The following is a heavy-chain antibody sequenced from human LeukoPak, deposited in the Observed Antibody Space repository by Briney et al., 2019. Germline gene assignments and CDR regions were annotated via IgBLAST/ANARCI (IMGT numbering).Heavy chain of an antibody. CDR1: GFTFSRNL. D-gene: IGHD2-15*01. Sequence: GSLRLSCAASGFTFSRNLMTWVRQSPETGLEWIGEIDEFGRTKYNPSLKSRVTLSVDRSKNQFSLKLRSVTAADTAVYFCARPTYCSVTSCTGAMDVWGQGTTVTVSS. CDR2: IDEFGRT. CDR3: ARPTYCSVTSCTGAMDV. J-gene: IGHJ6*01. V-gene: IGHV4-34*08.